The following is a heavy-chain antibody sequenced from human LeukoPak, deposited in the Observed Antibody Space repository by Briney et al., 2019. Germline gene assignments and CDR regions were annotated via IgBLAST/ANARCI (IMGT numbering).Heavy chain of an antibody. CDR3: GRGRSPYCSAGDCYLAWLDP. D-gene: IGHD2-15*01. J-gene: IGHJ5*02. Sequence: ASVIVSCKASGYTLGNYYIQWVRQAPGQGFEWMGWINPDSGATDYAPKFLGRVSMTADTSINTAYLGLSRLTPDDTAVYYCGRGRSPYCSAGDCYLAWLDPWGQGSLVTVSS. V-gene: IGHV1-2*02. CDR1: GYTLGNYY. CDR2: INPDSGAT.